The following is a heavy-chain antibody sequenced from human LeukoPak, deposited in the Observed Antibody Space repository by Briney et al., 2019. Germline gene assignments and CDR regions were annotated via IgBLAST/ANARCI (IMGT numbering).Heavy chain of an antibody. CDR2: IYHSGTT. J-gene: IGHJ4*02. CDR3: ARSQFDRFGELLSDY. V-gene: IGHV4-38-2*02. D-gene: IGHD3-10*01. Sequence: SSETLSLTCTVSGYSISSGYYWGWIRQPPGKGLEWIGSIYHSGTTYYNPSLKSRITISVDTSKNQFSLKLSSVTAADTAVYYCARSQFDRFGELLSDYWGQGTLVTVSS. CDR1: GYSISSGYY.